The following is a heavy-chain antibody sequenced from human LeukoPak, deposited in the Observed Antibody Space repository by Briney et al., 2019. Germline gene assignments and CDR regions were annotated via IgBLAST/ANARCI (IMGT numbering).Heavy chain of an antibody. V-gene: IGHV5-51*01. CDR2: NYPGDSDT. D-gene: IGHD1-20*01. Sequence: GESLKISCKGSGYSFATYWIGWVRQMPGKGLEWMGINYPGDSDTTYSPSFQGQVTMSADKSISTAYLQWSSLKASDTAMYYCARLPSYNWNGGYYFDYWGQGTLVTVSS. CDR1: GYSFATYW. CDR3: ARLPSYNWNGGYYFDY. J-gene: IGHJ4*02.